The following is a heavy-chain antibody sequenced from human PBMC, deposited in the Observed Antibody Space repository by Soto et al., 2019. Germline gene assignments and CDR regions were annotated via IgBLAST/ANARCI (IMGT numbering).Heavy chain of an antibody. CDR3: ARGDYGEGFDY. CDR2: INHSGST. J-gene: IGHJ4*02. CDR1: GRSFSGYY. D-gene: IGHD4-17*01. Sequence: PSETLSLTCAVYGRSFSGYYWSWIRQPPGKGLEWIGEINHSGSTNYNPSLKSRVTISVDTSKNQFSLKLSSVTAADTAVYYCARGDYGEGFDYWGQGTLVTVSS. V-gene: IGHV4-34*01.